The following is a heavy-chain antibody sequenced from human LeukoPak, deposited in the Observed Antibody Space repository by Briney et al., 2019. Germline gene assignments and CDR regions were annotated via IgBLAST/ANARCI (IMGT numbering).Heavy chain of an antibody. CDR2: ISSSGSTI. Sequence: PGGSLRLSCAASGFTFSSYEMNWVRQAPGKGLEWVSYISSSGSTIYYADSVKGRFTISRDNAKNSLYLQMNSLRAEDTAVYYCARGEGSSFYYYMDVWGKGTTVTISS. CDR1: GFTFSSYE. D-gene: IGHD6-13*01. CDR3: ARGEGSSFYYYMDV. V-gene: IGHV3-48*03. J-gene: IGHJ6*03.